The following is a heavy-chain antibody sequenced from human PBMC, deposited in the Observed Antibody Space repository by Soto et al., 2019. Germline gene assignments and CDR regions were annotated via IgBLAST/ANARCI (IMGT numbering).Heavy chain of an antibody. Sequence: QVQLVQSGAEVKKPGASVKVSCKASGYTFTSYGISWVRQAPGQGLEWMAWISAYNGNTKYAQQLQGRVTMTTDTSTSTAYMELMSMRSDDTAVYYCARVIAAAADFDYWCQGNLVTVSS. D-gene: IGHD6-13*01. CDR1: GYTFTSYG. J-gene: IGHJ4*02. V-gene: IGHV1-18*01. CDR3: ARVIAAAADFDY. CDR2: ISAYNGNT.